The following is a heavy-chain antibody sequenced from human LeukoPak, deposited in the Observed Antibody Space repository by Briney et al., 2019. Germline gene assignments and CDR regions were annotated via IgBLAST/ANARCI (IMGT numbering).Heavy chain of an antibody. CDR3: ARAPYCGSTACSWYFDL. CDR1: GSTFTTYT. D-gene: IGHD2-2*01. Sequence: GGSLRLTCAASGSTFTTYTFNWVRRAPGKGLEWVSSINGGTTYIYYADSVKGRFSISRDNAKNSLYLQMNSLRAEDTAVYYCARAPYCGSTACSWYFDLWGRGTLVTVSS. J-gene: IGHJ2*01. V-gene: IGHV3-21*01. CDR2: INGGTTYI.